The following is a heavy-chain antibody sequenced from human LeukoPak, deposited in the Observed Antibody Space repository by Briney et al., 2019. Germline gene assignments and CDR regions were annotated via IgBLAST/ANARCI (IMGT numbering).Heavy chain of an antibody. Sequence: ASVKVSCKASGYTLTSYYMHWVRQAPGQGLEWMGIINPSGGSTSYAQKFQGRVTMTRDTSTSTVYMELSSLRSEDTAVYYCARGGGYCSSTSCVPYYYYGMDVWGQGTTVTVSS. CDR3: ARGGGYCSSTSCVPYYYYGMDV. J-gene: IGHJ6*02. CDR1: GYTLTSYY. V-gene: IGHV1-46*01. D-gene: IGHD2-2*01. CDR2: INPSGGST.